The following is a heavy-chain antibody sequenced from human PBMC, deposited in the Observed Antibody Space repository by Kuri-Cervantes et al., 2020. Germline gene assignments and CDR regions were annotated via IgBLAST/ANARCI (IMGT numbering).Heavy chain of an antibody. D-gene: IGHD3-10*01. V-gene: IGHV3-74*01. J-gene: IGHJ6*02. CDR1: GLTFSSYW. CDR3: VRGNEGLLWFGEPYYGMTS. Sequence: GGSLRLSCAASGLTFSSYWMHWVRQAPGKGLVWVSRINSDGSSTSYADSVKGRFTISRDNAKNTLYLQMNSLRAEDTAVYYCVRGNEGLLWFGEPYYGMTSGAKGPRSPSP. CDR2: INSDGSST.